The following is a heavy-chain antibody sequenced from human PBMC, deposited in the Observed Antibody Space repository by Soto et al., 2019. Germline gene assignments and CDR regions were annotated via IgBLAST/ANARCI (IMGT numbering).Heavy chain of an antibody. V-gene: IGHV3-21*01. J-gene: IGHJ3*02. CDR3: ARAEHDYSNAFDI. CDR1: GFTFSSYS. D-gene: IGHD4-4*01. Sequence: GGSLRLSCAASGFTFSSYSMNWVRQAPGKGLEWVSSISSSSSYIYYADSVKGQFTISRANAKDSLYLQMNSLRAEDAAVYYYARAEHDYSNAFDIWGQGTMVTVSS. CDR2: ISSSSSYI.